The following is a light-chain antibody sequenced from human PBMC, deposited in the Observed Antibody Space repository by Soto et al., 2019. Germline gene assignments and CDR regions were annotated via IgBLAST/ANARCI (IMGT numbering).Light chain of an antibody. CDR1: SSNIGAGYD. CDR2: GNS. CDR3: QSYDSSLSGFL. V-gene: IGLV1-40*01. Sequence: QPVLTQPPSVSGAPGQRVTISCTGSSSNIGAGYDVHWYKQLPGTAPKLLIYGNSNRPSGVPDRFSGSKSGTSASLAITGLQAEDEADYYCQSYDSSLSGFLFGGGTQLTVL. J-gene: IGLJ2*01.